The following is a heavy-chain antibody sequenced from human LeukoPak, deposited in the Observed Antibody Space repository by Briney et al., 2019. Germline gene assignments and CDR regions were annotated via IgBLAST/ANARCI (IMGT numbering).Heavy chain of an antibody. CDR1: GFTFSSYS. D-gene: IGHD6-6*01. J-gene: IGHJ6*03. Sequence: GGSLRLSCAASGFTFSSYSMNWVRQAPGKGLEWVSSISSSSSYIYYADSVKGRFTISRDNAKNSLYLQMNSLRAEDTAVYYCARDNAQLVDYYYYYYYMDVWGKGTTVTVSS. V-gene: IGHV3-21*01. CDR2: ISSSSSYI. CDR3: ARDNAQLVDYYYYYYYMDV.